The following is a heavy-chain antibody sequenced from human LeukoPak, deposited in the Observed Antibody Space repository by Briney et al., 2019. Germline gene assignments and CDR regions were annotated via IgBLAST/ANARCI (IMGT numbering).Heavy chain of an antibody. V-gene: IGHV3-30*02. Sequence: GGSLRLSCAASGFTFSSYGMHWVRQAPGKGLEWVAFIRYDGTNKYYADSVKGRFTISRDNFRNTLFLQMNSLRPEDTAVYYCAKADDGYCSATSCYGDHWGQGTLVTVSS. J-gene: IGHJ4*02. CDR2: IRYDGTNK. CDR1: GFTFSSYG. CDR3: AKADDGYCSATSCYGDH. D-gene: IGHD2-2*03.